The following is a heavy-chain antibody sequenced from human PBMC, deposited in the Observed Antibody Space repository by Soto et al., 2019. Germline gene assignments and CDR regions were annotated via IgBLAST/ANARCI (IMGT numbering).Heavy chain of an antibody. CDR1: GFTFSSYA. D-gene: IGHD2-21*01. V-gene: IGHV3-30-3*01. CDR3: AKGPLFVVTSPHFDY. Sequence: GGSLRLSCAASGFTFSSYAMHWVRQAPGKGLEWVAVISYDGSNKYYADSVKGRFTISRDSSKNTLYVQMNSLRAEDTAVYYCAKGPLFVVTSPHFDYWGQGTLVTVSS. J-gene: IGHJ4*02. CDR2: ISYDGSNK.